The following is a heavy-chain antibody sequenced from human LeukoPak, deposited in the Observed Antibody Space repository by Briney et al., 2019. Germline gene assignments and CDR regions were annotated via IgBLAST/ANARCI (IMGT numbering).Heavy chain of an antibody. CDR2: IYHSGST. V-gene: IGHV4-30-2*01. CDR3: ARAGYSGRRYFDY. Sequence: SETLSLTGTVSGGSISSGGYYWSWIRQPPGKGLEWIGYIYHSGSTYYNPSLKSRVTISVDTSKNQLSLKPSSVTAADTAVYYCARAGYSGRRYFDYWGQGTLVTVSS. J-gene: IGHJ4*02. CDR1: GGSISSGGYY. D-gene: IGHD1-26*01.